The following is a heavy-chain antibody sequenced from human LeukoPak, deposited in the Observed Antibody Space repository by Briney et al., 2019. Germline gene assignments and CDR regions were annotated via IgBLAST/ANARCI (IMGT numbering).Heavy chain of an antibody. J-gene: IGHJ5*02. CDR3: ARDRGIEIGDCESNWFDP. D-gene: IGHD2-21*02. CDR1: GYTFTGYY. V-gene: IGHV1-2*02. Sequence: ASVKVSCKASGYTFTGYYMHWVRQAPGQGVEWMGWINPNSGGTNYAQKFQGRVTMTRDTSISTAYMELSRLRSDDTAVYYCARDRGIEIGDCESNWFDPWGQGTLVTVSS. CDR2: INPNSGGT.